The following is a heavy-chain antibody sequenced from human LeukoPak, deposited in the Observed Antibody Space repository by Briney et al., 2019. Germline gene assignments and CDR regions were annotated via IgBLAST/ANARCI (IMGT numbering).Heavy chain of an antibody. Sequence: ASVKVSCKASGYTFTGYYMHWVRQAPGQGLEWMGWINPNSGGTNYAQKFQGRVTMTRDTSISTAYMELSRLRSDDTAVYYCARTIPGIAAFNWFDPWGQGTLVTVSS. D-gene: IGHD6-13*01. CDR3: ARTIPGIAAFNWFDP. CDR2: INPNSGGT. CDR1: GYTFTGYY. J-gene: IGHJ5*02. V-gene: IGHV1-2*02.